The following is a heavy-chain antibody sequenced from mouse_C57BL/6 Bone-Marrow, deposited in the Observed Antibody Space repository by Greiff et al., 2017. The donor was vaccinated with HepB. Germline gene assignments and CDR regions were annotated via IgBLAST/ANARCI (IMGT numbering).Heavy chain of an antibody. CDR1: GFTFSDYG. D-gene: IGHD2-3*01. V-gene: IGHV5-17*01. Sequence: EVQLQESGGGLAKPGGSLKLSCAASGFTFSDYGMHWVRQAPEKGLEWVAYISSGSSTIYYADTVKGRFTISRDNAKNTLFLQMTSLRSEDTAMYYCARMTYDGYYRYYFDYWGQGTTLTVSS. CDR3: ARMTYDGYYRYYFDY. CDR2: ISSGSSTI. J-gene: IGHJ2*01.